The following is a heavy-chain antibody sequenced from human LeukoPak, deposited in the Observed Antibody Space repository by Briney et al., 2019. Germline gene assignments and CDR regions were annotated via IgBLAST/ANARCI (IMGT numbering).Heavy chain of an antibody. CDR1: GYNFNSYW. CDR2: IFPGDSQT. Sequence: GESLKISCEVSGYNFNSYWIGWVRKMPGKGLEWMGIIFPGDSQTRNSPPFQGQVTTSADKSINTAYLQWSSLKASDTGIYYCARVSGTTLPGHYFDYWGQGTLVTVSS. J-gene: IGHJ4*02. V-gene: IGHV5-51*01. CDR3: ARVSGTTLPGHYFDY. D-gene: IGHD1-7*01.